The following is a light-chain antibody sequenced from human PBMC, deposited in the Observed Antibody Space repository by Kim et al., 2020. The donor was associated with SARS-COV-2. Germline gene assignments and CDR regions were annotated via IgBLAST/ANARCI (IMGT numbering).Light chain of an antibody. Sequence: PGQSVAISCSGTRGDFGSYTYVSWYQQHPGKSPKIIIYEVTKRPSGVPDRFSGSMSGNTASLTVSGLQAEDEADYYCASHGGYDYVFGTGTKVTVL. CDR1: RGDFGSYTY. CDR2: EVT. J-gene: IGLJ1*01. CDR3: ASHGGYDYV. V-gene: IGLV2-8*01.